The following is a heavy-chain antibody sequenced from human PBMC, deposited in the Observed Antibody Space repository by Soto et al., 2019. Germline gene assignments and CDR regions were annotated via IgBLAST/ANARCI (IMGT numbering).Heavy chain of an antibody. V-gene: IGHV3-23*01. D-gene: IGHD6-13*01. Sequence: PGGSLRVSCASSGFTFSSYATSCVRQAPGKGLEWVSAISGSGGSTYYADSVKGRFTISRDNSKNTLYLQMNSLRAEDTAVYYCAKVQGSSLTGFDYWGQGTLVTVSS. CDR3: AKVQGSSLTGFDY. J-gene: IGHJ4*02. CDR2: ISGSGGST. CDR1: GFTFSSYA.